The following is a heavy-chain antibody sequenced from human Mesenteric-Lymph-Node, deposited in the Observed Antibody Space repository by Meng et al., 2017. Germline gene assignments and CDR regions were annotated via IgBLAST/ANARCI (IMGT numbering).Heavy chain of an antibody. J-gene: IGHJ4*02. V-gene: IGHV4-39*01. CDR2: VRYSGTA. D-gene: IGHD4-17*01. Sequence: LREPGPRLVTPSQTLSLTCTVAGGSLDNSDYFWDWIRQPPGKGLEWIGSVRYSGTAYYNPSLTSRVTISVDTSKNQFSLNLSSLTAADTAVYYCARHVYGDSYGFWGQGTLVTVSS. CDR1: GGSLDNSDYF. CDR3: ARHVYGDSYGF.